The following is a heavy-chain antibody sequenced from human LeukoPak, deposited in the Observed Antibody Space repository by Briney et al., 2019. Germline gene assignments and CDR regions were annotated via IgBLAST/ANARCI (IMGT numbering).Heavy chain of an antibody. Sequence: GGCLRLSCTAAGFTFGDYARSWDRQAPGEGRGWVGFIRSKACVQTAAYDASVKGRFPFSRDDSTAIAYLQMNSLKTGDTAVYHCTRDRGAYNLYDYWGQGTLVTVSS. J-gene: IGHJ4*02. CDR3: TRDRGAYNLYDY. D-gene: IGHD1-1*01. V-gene: IGHV3-49*04. CDR2: IRSKACVQTA. CDR1: GFTFGDYA.